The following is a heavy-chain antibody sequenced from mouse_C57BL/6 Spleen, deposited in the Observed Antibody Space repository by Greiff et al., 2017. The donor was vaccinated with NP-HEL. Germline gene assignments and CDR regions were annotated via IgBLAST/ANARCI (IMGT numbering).Heavy chain of an antibody. CDR3: ARGLGVTTDYAMDY. Sequence: EVMLVESGGDLVKPGGSLKLSCAASGFTFSSYGMSWVRQTPDKRLEWVATISSGGSYTYYPDSVKGRFTISRDNAKNTLYLQMSSLKSEDTAMYYCARGLGVTTDYAMDYWGQGTSVTVSS. J-gene: IGHJ4*01. CDR1: GFTFSSYG. D-gene: IGHD2-2*01. CDR2: ISSGGSYT. V-gene: IGHV5-6*02.